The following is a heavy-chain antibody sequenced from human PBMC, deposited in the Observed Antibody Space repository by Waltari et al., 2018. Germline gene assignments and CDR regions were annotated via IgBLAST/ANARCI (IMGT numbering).Heavy chain of an antibody. V-gene: IGHV4-59*01. J-gene: IGHJ6*02. CDR2: IYYSGST. CDR3: ARDLPYYDILTGYRNYYGMDV. Sequence: QVQLQESGPGLVKPSETLSLTCTVSGGPISSYYWSWLRQPPGKGLEWIGYIYYSGSTNYNPSLKSRVTISVDTSKNQFSLKLSSVTAADTAVYYCARDLPYYDILTGYRNYYGMDVWGQGTTVTVSS. D-gene: IGHD3-9*01. CDR1: GGPISSYY.